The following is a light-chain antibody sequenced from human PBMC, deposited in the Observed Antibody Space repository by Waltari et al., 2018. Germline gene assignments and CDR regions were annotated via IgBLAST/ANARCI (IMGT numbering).Light chain of an antibody. Sequence: QSVLTQPPSVSAAPGQKVTISCSGNSSNIGNYYVSWYHQVPGATPKLLIFDNNQRPSGIPNRFSASKSGTSATLGITGLQSGDEADYYCATWDNSLREVVFGGGTKLTVL. V-gene: IGLV1-51*01. J-gene: IGLJ2*01. CDR2: DNN. CDR3: ATWDNSLREVV. CDR1: SSNIGNYY.